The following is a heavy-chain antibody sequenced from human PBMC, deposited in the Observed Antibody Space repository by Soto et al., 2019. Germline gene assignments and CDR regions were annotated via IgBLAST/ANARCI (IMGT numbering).Heavy chain of an antibody. CDR3: ATLSHGDYFDS. D-gene: IGHD4-17*01. CDR1: GFTFSTYW. CDR2: IKQDGSEK. J-gene: IGHJ4*02. V-gene: IGHV3-7*01. Sequence: ESGGGLVQPGGSLRLSCAASGFTFSTYWMSWVRQAPGKGLEWVANIKQDGSEKNYVDSVKGRFTISRDNAKNSLYLQMNSLRAEDTAVYYCATLSHGDYFDSWGQGTPVTVSS.